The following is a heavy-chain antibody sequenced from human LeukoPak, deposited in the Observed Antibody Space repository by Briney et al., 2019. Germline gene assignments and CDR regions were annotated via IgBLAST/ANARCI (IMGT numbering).Heavy chain of an antibody. D-gene: IGHD6-19*01. CDR2: IIPILGIA. CDR1: GGTFSSYA. Sequence: SVKVSCKASGGTFSSYAISWVRQAPGQGFEWMGRIIPILGIANYAQKFQGRVTITADKSTSTAYMELSSLRSEDTAVYYCARVVSSGWYPFDYWGQGTLVTVSS. J-gene: IGHJ4*02. CDR3: ARVVSSGWYPFDY. V-gene: IGHV1-69*04.